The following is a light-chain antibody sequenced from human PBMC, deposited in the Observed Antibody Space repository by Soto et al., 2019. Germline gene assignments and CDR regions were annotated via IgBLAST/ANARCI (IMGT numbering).Light chain of an antibody. J-gene: IGKJ1*01. V-gene: IGKV3-20*01. Sequence: IVLTQSPATLSLSPGERATLSCRASQTVSSSSLAWYQQKPGQAPRLLIFGASTRAAGFPDRFSGSGSGTDFTLTISRLEPEDFAVYYCQQYGNSAWTFGQGTKVDIK. CDR1: QTVSSSS. CDR3: QQYGNSAWT. CDR2: GAS.